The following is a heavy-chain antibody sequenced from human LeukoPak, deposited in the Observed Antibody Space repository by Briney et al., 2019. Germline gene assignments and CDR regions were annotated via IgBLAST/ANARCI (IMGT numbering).Heavy chain of an antibody. Sequence: TSETLSLTCAVSGYSISSGYYWGWIRQPPGKGLEWIGSIYHSGSTYYNPSLKSRVTISVDTSKNQFSLKLSSVTAADTAVYYSARRRLSRSYLYYFDYWGQGTLVTVSS. D-gene: IGHD1-26*01. CDR1: GYSISSGYY. CDR3: ARRRLSRSYLYYFDY. J-gene: IGHJ4*02. V-gene: IGHV4-38-2*01. CDR2: IYHSGST.